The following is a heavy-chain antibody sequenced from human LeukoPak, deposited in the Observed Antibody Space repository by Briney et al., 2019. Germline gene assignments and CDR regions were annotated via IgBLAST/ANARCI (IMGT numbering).Heavy chain of an antibody. Sequence: PSETLSLTCTVSGGSISSSSYYWGWIRQPPGKGLEWIGSIYYSGSTYYNPSLKSRVTISVDTSKNQFSLKLSSVTAADTAVSYCARRVRYYDSSGYPNYYFDYWGQGTLVTVSS. D-gene: IGHD3-22*01. V-gene: IGHV4-39*01. CDR1: GGSISSSSYY. CDR3: ARRVRYYDSSGYPNYYFDY. J-gene: IGHJ4*02. CDR2: IYYSGST.